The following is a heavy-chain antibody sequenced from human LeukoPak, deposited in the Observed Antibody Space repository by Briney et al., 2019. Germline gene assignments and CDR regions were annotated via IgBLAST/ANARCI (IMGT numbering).Heavy chain of an antibody. CDR2: INHSGST. Sequence: PSETLSLTCAVYGGSFSGYYWSWIRQPPGKGLEWIGEINHSGSTNYNPSLKSRVTISVDTSKNQFSLKLSSVTAADTAVYYCARVYYGSGSYYNRYYYYGMDVWGQGTTVTVSS. D-gene: IGHD3-10*01. CDR3: ARVYYGSGSYYNRYYYYGMDV. V-gene: IGHV4-34*01. J-gene: IGHJ6*02. CDR1: GGSFSGYY.